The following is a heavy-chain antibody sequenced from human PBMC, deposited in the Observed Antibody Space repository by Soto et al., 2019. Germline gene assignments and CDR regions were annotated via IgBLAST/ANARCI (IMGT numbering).Heavy chain of an antibody. Sequence: GASVKVSCKASNYTFSSFGISWMRQAPGQGLEWMGWINPYNDDTNYAHNLQGRVTLSTDTSTSTAYMELRSLRSDDTAVYYCARDPLYSGSNPQVGSFDSWGQGTLVTVSS. CDR2: INPYNDDT. D-gene: IGHD1-26*01. V-gene: IGHV1-18*01. J-gene: IGHJ4*02. CDR1: NYTFSSFG. CDR3: ARDPLYSGSNPQVGSFDS.